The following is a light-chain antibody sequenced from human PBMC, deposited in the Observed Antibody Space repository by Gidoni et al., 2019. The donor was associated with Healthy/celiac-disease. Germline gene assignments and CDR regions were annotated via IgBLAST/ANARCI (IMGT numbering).Light chain of an antibody. Sequence: DIQMTQSPSSLSASVGDRVTITCRASQSISSYLNWYQQKPGKAPKLLIYAASSLQSGVPSRFSGSGSGTDFTLTISSLQPEDFATYYCQQSYSTLGLITFXQXTRLEIK. CDR2: AAS. CDR3: QQSYSTLGLIT. J-gene: IGKJ5*01. CDR1: QSISSY. V-gene: IGKV1-39*01.